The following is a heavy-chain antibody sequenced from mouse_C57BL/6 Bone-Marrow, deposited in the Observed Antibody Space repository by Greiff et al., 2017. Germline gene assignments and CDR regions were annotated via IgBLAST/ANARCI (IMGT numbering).Heavy chain of an antibody. CDR3: AREGDYDVYFDY. Sequence: EVMLVESEGGLVQPGSSMKLSCTASGFTFSDYYMAWVRQVPEKGLEWVANINYDGSSTYYLDSLKSRFIISRDNAKNILYLQMSSLKSEDTATYYCAREGDYDVYFDYWGQGTTLTVSS. CDR1: GFTFSDYY. D-gene: IGHD2-4*01. J-gene: IGHJ2*01. V-gene: IGHV5-16*01. CDR2: INYDGSST.